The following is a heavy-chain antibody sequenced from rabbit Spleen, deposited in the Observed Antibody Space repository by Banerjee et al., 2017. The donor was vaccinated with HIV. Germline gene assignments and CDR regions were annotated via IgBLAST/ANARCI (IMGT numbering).Heavy chain of an antibody. D-gene: IGHD2-1*01. CDR3: ARDNGAVAKYPYYFNL. CDR2: IYSDGSGNT. V-gene: IGHV1S40*01. J-gene: IGHJ4*01. Sequence: VESGGGLVKPGASLTLTCTASGFSFSAGYYMCWVRQASGKGLEWIACIYSDGSGNTYYASWAKGRFTISKTSSTTVTLQMTSLTAADTATYFCARDNGAVAKYPYYFNLWGPGTLVTVS. CDR1: GFSFSAGYY.